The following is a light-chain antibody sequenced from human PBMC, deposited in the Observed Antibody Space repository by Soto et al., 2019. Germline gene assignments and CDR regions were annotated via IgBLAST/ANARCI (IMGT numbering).Light chain of an antibody. CDR3: QQYGSSSRT. CDR2: GAS. CDR1: QSVSSY. Sequence: EIVLTQSPGTLSLSPGERATLSCRASQSVSSYLAWYQQKPGQAPRLLIYGASSRATGIPDRLSGSGSGTDFTLTISRLEPEDFAVYYGQQYGSSSRTFGEGTKVEIK. V-gene: IGKV3-20*01. J-gene: IGKJ1*01.